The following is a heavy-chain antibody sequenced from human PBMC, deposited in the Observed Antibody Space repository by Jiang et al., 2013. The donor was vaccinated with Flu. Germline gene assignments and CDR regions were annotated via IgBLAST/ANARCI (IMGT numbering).Heavy chain of an antibody. Sequence: KSRVTISVDKSKNQFSLKLSSVTAADTAVYYCARVRQRRFDPWGQGTLVTVSS. V-gene: IGHV4-4*02. CDR3: ARVRQRRFDP. D-gene: IGHD6-25*01. J-gene: IGHJ5*02.